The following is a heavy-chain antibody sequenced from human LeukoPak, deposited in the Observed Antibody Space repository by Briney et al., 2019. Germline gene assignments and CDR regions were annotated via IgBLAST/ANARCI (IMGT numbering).Heavy chain of an antibody. CDR1: GGTFSSYA. V-gene: IGHV1-69*05. D-gene: IGHD5-24*01. J-gene: IGHJ4*02. Sequence: ASVKVSCKASGGTFSSYAISWVRQDSGQGLEWMGGIIPIFGTASYAQKFQGRVTITTDESTSTAYMKLSSRGAEEAAVYYCAGEENGYNPLDYWGQGTLVTVSS. CDR3: AGEENGYNPLDY. CDR2: IIPIFGTA.